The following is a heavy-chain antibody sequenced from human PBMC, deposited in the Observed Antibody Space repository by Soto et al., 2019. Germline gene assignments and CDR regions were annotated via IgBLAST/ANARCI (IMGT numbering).Heavy chain of an antibody. Sequence: RLSCVASGFKFGDHMMKWVRQAPGKGLEWVSYINNSSSAKYYADSVRGRFIISRDNAKNSVYLQMYSLRDEDTGVYYCARDYWYGMDVWGRGXTVTVYS. J-gene: IGHJ6*02. V-gene: IGHV3-48*02. CDR3: ARDYWYGMDV. CDR2: INNSSSAK. CDR1: GFKFGDHM. D-gene: IGHD2-8*02.